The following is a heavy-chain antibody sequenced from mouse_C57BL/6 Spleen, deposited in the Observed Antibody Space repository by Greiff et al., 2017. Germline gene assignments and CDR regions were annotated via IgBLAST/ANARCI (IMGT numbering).Heavy chain of an antibody. J-gene: IGHJ4*01. Sequence: QVQLQQPGAELVRPGTSVKLSCKASGYTFTSYWMHWVKQRPGQGLEWIGVIDPSDSYTNYNQKFKGKAPLTVDTSSSTAYMQLSSLTSEDSAVYYCARILQSPYYAMDYWGQGTSVTVSS. CDR3: ARILQSPYYAMDY. CDR1: GYTFTSYW. D-gene: IGHD2-10*01. CDR2: IDPSDSYT. V-gene: IGHV1-59*01.